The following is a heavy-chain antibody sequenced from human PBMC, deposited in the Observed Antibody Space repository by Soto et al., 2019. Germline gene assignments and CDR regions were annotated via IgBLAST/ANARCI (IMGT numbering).Heavy chain of an antibody. V-gene: IGHV1-69*13. Sequence: EASVKVSCKASGGTFSSYAISWVRQAPGQGLEWMGGIIPIFGTANYAQKFQGRVTITADESTSTAYMELSSLRSEDTAVYYCARDLGYSGYDPFDYWGQGTLVTVSS. J-gene: IGHJ4*02. CDR3: ARDLGYSGYDPFDY. CDR1: GGTFSSYA. CDR2: IIPIFGTA. D-gene: IGHD5-12*01.